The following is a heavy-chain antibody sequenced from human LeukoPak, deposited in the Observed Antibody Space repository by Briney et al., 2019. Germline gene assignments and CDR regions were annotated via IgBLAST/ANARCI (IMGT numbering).Heavy chain of an antibody. Sequence: GESLKISCKGSGYSINNYWIGWVRQMPGKGLEWMGIIYPADSDIRYSPSFQGQVTISADKSISTACLQWSSLKASDTAMYYCARRERYCSSISCYGVDYWGQGTLVTVSS. D-gene: IGHD2-2*01. CDR1: GYSINNYW. CDR3: ARRERYCSSISCYGVDY. J-gene: IGHJ4*02. V-gene: IGHV5-51*01. CDR2: IYPADSDI.